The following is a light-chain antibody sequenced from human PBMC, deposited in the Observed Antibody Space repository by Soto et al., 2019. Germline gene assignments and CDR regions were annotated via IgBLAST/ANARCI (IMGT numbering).Light chain of an antibody. Sequence: QSVLTQPPSASGTPGQRVTISCSGSSSNIGSNYVYWYQQLPGTAPKLLIYRNNQRPSGVPDRFSGSKSGTSASLAISGLRYEDEADYYCAAWDDILSGRVFGGGTKVTVL. J-gene: IGLJ2*01. V-gene: IGLV1-47*01. CDR3: AAWDDILSGRV. CDR1: SSNIGSNY. CDR2: RNN.